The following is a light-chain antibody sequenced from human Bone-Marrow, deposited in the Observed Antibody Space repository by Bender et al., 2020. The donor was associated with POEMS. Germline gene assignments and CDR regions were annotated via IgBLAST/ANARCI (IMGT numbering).Light chain of an antibody. CDR2: KDS. CDR3: QSADSSGSYI. CDR1: VLPKKY. Sequence: SYELTQPSSVSVSPGQTARITCSGDVLPKKYARWFQQKPGQAPVLVIYKDSERPSGIPERFSGSKSGNTATLIISATQATDEADYYCQSADSSGSYIFGGGSKVTVL. V-gene: IGLV3-27*01. J-gene: IGLJ1*01.